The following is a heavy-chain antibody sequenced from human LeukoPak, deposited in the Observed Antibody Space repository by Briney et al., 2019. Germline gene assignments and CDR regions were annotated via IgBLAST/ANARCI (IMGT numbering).Heavy chain of an antibody. CDR3: ARDVVFYYFDSSGYFGAFDI. D-gene: IGHD3-22*01. Sequence: PGGSLRLSCAASGFTFSSYSMNWVRQAPGKGLEWVSYISSSSSTIYYADSVKGRFTISRDNAKNSLYLQMNSLRAEDTAVYYCARDVVFYYFDSSGYFGAFDIWGQGTMVTVSS. V-gene: IGHV3-48*04. CDR1: GFTFSSYS. CDR2: ISSSSSTI. J-gene: IGHJ3*02.